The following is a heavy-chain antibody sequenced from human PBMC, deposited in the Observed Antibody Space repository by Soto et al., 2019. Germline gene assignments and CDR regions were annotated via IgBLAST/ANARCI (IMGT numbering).Heavy chain of an antibody. CDR1: GYNFATYW. D-gene: IGHD4-17*01. CDR2: IYPGDSDT. Sequence: GESLKISCKGSGYNFATYWIAWVRQMPGKGLEYMGIIYPGDSDTRYSPSFQGQVTFSADKSINTAYLQWSSLKASDTAMYYCARHGFYGDYASNYFDTWGQGTLVTVSS. J-gene: IGHJ5*02. CDR3: ARHGFYGDYASNYFDT. V-gene: IGHV5-51*01.